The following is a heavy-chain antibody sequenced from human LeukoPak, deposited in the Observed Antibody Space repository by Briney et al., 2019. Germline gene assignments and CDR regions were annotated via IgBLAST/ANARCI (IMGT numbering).Heavy chain of an antibody. CDR2: IYSGGST. CDR1: GFTVSSNY. J-gene: IGHJ4*02. CDR3: ASHHYYDSSGYLHDAFDY. V-gene: IGHV3-66*04. Sequence: GGSLRLSCAASGFTVSSNYMSWVRQAPGKGLEWVSVIYSGGSTYYADSVKGRFTISRDNSKNTLYLQMNSLRAEDTAVYYCASHHYYDSSGYLHDAFDYWGRGTLVTVSS. D-gene: IGHD3-22*01.